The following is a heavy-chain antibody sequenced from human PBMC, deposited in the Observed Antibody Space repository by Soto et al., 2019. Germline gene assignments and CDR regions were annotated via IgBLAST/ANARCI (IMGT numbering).Heavy chain of an antibody. CDR1: GYTFTNYY. V-gene: IGHV1-46*01. Sequence: QVQLVQSGAEVKKPGASVKLSCKASGYTFTNYYIHWVRQAPGQGLEWMGIINPSDGITTYAQNFQGRGTVTMDTSTTTVYMELSSLRSDDTAVYYCARLVITASFDYGMDVWGQGTTVIVSS. D-gene: IGHD1-20*01. CDR3: ARLVITASFDYGMDV. J-gene: IGHJ6*02. CDR2: INPSDGIT.